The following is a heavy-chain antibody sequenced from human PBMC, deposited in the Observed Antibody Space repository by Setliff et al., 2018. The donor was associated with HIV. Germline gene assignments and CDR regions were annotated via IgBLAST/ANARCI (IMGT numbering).Heavy chain of an antibody. CDR3: ARASPERVATFFDF. Sequence: SETLSLTCTVSGGSISSNGHNWGWIRQPPGKGLEWTGSIYFSDTTYYNPSLESRVSISIDTSKNHFSLKLNSVTAADTAIYYCARASPERVATFFDFWGQGSLVTVSS. CDR2: IYFSDTT. D-gene: IGHD5-12*01. CDR1: GGSISSNGHN. V-gene: IGHV4-39*07. J-gene: IGHJ4*01.